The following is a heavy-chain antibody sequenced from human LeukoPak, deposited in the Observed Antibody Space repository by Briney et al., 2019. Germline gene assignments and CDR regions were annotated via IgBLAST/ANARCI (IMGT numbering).Heavy chain of an antibody. CDR1: GGSISSSSYY. CDR2: MYYSGRT. Sequence: PSETLSLTCTVSGGSISSSSYYWGWIRQPPGKGLEWIGTMYYSGRTYYNPSLKSRVTISVDTSKNQFSLKLSSVTAADTAVYYCARHGSYCFDNWGQGTLVTVSS. V-gene: IGHV4-39*01. D-gene: IGHD3-10*01. CDR3: ARHGSYCFDN. J-gene: IGHJ4*02.